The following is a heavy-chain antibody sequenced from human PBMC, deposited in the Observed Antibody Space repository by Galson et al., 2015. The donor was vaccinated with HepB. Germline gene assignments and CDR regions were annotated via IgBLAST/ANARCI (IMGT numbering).Heavy chain of an antibody. D-gene: IGHD2-15*01. CDR3: ASDCPRGGSTCYSSGDY. CDR1: GFTFSDYY. Sequence: SLRLSCAPSGFTFSDYYMAWVRQAPGKGLEWVSYISSSGHYTHTEDALKGRFFISRDNAKNSLYLQMNSLRAEDTAVYYCASDCPRGGSTCYSSGDYWGQGTLVTVSS. V-gene: IGHV3-11*06. CDR2: ISSSGHYT. J-gene: IGHJ4*02.